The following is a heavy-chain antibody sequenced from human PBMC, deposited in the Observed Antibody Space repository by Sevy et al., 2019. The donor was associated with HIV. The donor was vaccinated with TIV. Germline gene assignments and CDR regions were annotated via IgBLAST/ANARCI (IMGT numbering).Heavy chain of an antibody. CDR3: AKGHENELWIREFFDF. V-gene: IGHV3-9*01. CDR1: GFTFDDSA. D-gene: IGHD3-10*01. CDR2: INWNSGSI. J-gene: IGHJ4*02. Sequence: GGSLRLSCATSGFTFDDSAMHWVRQAPGKGLEWVSGINWNSGSIVYAGSMKGRFTISRDNAKNALYLEMNSLRPEDTAVYYCAKGHENELWIREFFDFWGRGTLVTVSS.